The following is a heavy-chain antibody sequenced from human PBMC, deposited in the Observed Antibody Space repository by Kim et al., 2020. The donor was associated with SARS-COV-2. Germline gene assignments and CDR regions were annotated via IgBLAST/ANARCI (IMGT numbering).Heavy chain of an antibody. CDR1: GGSFSGYY. Sequence: SETLSLTCAVYGGSFSGYYWSWIRQPPGKGLEWIGEINHSGSTNYNPSLKSRITISVDTSKNQFSLKLSSVTAADTAVYYCARGLPAGYYGSGSYSNGYCYYYGMDVWGQGTTVTVSS. CDR2: INHSGST. J-gene: IGHJ6*02. D-gene: IGHD3-10*01. CDR3: ARGLPAGYYGSGSYSNGYCYYYGMDV. V-gene: IGHV4-34*01.